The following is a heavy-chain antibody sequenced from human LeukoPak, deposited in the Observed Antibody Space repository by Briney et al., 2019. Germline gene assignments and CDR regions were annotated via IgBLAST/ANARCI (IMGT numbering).Heavy chain of an antibody. CDR3: TREHRSSPGEWFSP. J-gene: IGHJ5*02. Sequence: PGGSLRLSCAASGFSFSNCRSWVRQAPGKGLGWVAYIIQDGSEKYYLYSVKGRSPISRDNAKNSLYLQMNSPRAEDTAMYYCTREHRSSPGEWFSPWGPGSLVTVSS. CDR2: IIQDGSEK. CDR1: GFSFSNC. V-gene: IGHV3-7*01. D-gene: IGHD3-10*01.